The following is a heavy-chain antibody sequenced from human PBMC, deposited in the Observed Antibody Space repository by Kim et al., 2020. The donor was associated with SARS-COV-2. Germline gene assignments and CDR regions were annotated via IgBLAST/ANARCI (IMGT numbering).Heavy chain of an antibody. J-gene: IGHJ4*02. V-gene: IGHV3-15*01. CDR3: TTAPDY. CDR2: KEDGVTS. Sequence: KEDGVTSVYAEPVKGRFTFSRDDSKNTMYLQMNSLKTEDTAVYYCTTAPDYWGQGTLVTVSS.